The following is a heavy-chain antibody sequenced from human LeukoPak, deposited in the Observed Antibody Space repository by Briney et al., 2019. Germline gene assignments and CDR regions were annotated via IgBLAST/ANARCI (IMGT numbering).Heavy chain of an antibody. D-gene: IGHD3-22*01. V-gene: IGHV3-23*01. CDR2: ISGSGGST. Sequence: PGGSLRLSCAASGFTFSSYAMSWVRQAPGKGLEWVSTISGSGGSTYYADSVKGRFTISRDNSKNTLYLQMNSLRAEDTAVYYCAKDAGGYDTSGYYYGDYWGQGTLVTVSS. CDR3: AKDAGGYDTSGYYYGDY. J-gene: IGHJ4*02. CDR1: GFTFSSYA.